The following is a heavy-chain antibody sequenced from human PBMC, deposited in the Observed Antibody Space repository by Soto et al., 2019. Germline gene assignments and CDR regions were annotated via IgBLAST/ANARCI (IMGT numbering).Heavy chain of an antibody. CDR3: AREPGRGYSYATDYYYYGIDV. D-gene: IGHD5-18*01. J-gene: IGHJ6*02. CDR1: GGSISSGDYY. Sequence: SETLSLTCTVSGGSISSGDYYWTWIRQPPGKGLDWIGYIYYSGSTYYNPSLKSRVTISVDTSKNQFSLKLSSVTAADTAVYYIAREPGRGYSYATDYYYYGIDVWGQGTTVTVSS. CDR2: IYYSGST. V-gene: IGHV4-30-4*01.